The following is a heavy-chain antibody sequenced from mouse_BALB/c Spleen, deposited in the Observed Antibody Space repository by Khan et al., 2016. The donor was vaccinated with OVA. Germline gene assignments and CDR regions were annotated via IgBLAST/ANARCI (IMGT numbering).Heavy chain of an antibody. V-gene: IGHV3-2*02. CDR2: ISYSGVT. J-gene: IGHJ2*01. CDR1: GYSITSGYA. CDR3: ARGNYYGYYFDY. D-gene: IGHD1-1*01. Sequence: QLEESGPGLVKPSQSLSLTCTVTGYSITSGYAWNWIRQFPGNKLEWMGYISYSGVTSYTPSLKSRISINRNTSKNQFFLQSNSVTTEDTATYYCARGNYYGYYFDYWGQGTTLTVSS.